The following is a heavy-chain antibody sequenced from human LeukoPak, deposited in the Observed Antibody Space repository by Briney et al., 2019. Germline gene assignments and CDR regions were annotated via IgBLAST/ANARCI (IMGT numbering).Heavy chain of an antibody. Sequence: PGGSLRLSCAASGFTFNKYAMHWVRQAPGKGLEWVSGISWNSGSIGYADSVKGRFTISRDNAKNSLYLQMNSLRAEDTALYYCAKDQGGYSYGTFHYWGQGTLVTVSS. D-gene: IGHD5-18*01. CDR3: AKDQGGYSYGTFHY. CDR1: GFTFNKYA. J-gene: IGHJ4*02. V-gene: IGHV3-9*01. CDR2: ISWNSGSI.